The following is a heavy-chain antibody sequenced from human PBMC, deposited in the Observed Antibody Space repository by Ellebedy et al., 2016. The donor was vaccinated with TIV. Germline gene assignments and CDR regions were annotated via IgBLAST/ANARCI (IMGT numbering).Heavy chain of an antibody. Sequence: GESLKISCAASGFTFVGYWISGVGQAPGKGREWVANIKQDGGEKYYVDSVKGRFTISRDNAKNSLYLQMNSLRAEDTAVYYCASMGSSLFDYWGQGTLVTVSS. V-gene: IGHV3-7*01. CDR1: GFTFVGYW. CDR3: ASMGSSLFDY. CDR2: IKQDGGEK. J-gene: IGHJ4*02. D-gene: IGHD1-26*01.